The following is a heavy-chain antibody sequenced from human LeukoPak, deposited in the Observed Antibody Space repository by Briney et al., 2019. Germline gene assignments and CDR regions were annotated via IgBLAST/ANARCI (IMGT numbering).Heavy chain of an antibody. CDR3: ARGAYTIFTPLYYFDY. CDR1: GGSISSSNW. J-gene: IGHJ4*02. V-gene: IGHV4-4*02. CDR2: IYHSGST. Sequence: SGTLSLTCAVSGGSISSSNWWSWVRQPPGKGLEWIGEIYHSGSTYYNPSLKSRVTISVDRSKNQFSLKLSSVTAADTAVYYCARGAYTIFTPLYYFDYWGQGTLVTVSS. D-gene: IGHD3-3*01.